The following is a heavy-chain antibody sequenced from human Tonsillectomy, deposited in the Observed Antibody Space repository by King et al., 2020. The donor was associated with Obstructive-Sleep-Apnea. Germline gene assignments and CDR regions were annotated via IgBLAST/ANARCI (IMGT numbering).Heavy chain of an antibody. V-gene: IGHV3-30*03. CDR2: ISFDGSEK. Sequence: VQLVESGGGVVQPGRSLRLSCAASGFTFSTHGMHWVRQAPGKGLEWVALISFDGSEKYNADSVRGRFSLSSDNSKNPLFLQMNGLRAEDTAVYYCTGGRGYDILTGPDYWGQGTLVTVSS. D-gene: IGHD3-9*01. CDR3: TGGRGYDILTGPDY. CDR1: GFTFSTHG. J-gene: IGHJ4*02.